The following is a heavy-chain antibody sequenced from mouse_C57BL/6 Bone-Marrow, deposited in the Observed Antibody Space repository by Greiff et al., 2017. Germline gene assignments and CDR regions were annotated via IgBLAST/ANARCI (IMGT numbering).Heavy chain of an antibody. V-gene: IGHV1-69*01. CDR2: IDPSDSYT. Sequence: QVQLQQPGAELVMPGASVKLSCKASGYTFTSYWMHWVKQRPGQGLEWIGEIDPSDSYTNYNQKVKGKSTLTVDKSSSTAYMQLSSLTSEDSAVYYGAREGTTVVAPFDYWGQGTTLTVSS. D-gene: IGHD1-1*01. J-gene: IGHJ2*01. CDR1: GYTFTSYW. CDR3: AREGTTVVAPFDY.